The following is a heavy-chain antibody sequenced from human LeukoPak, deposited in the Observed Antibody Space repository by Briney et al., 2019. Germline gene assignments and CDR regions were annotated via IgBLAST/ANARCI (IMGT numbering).Heavy chain of an antibody. CDR1: GFTFSSYA. Sequence: PGGSLRLSCAASGFTFSSYAMSWVRQAPGKGLEWVSVIYSGGSTYYADSVKGRFTISRDNSKNTLYLQMNSLRAEDTAVYYCARILYYYDSSGFPAAFDIWGQGTMVTVSS. V-gene: IGHV3-53*01. D-gene: IGHD3-22*01. J-gene: IGHJ3*02. CDR2: IYSGGST. CDR3: ARILYYYDSSGFPAAFDI.